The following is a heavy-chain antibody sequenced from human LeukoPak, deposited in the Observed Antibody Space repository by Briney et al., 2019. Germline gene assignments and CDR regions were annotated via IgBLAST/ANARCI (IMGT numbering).Heavy chain of an antibody. J-gene: IGHJ5*02. V-gene: IGHV3-30-3*01. CDR1: GFTFSSYA. CDR2: ISYDGSNK. Sequence: PGGSLRLSCAASGFTFSSYAMHWVRQAPGKGLEGVAVISYDGSNKYYADSVKGRFTISRDNSKNTLYLQMNSLRAEDTAVYYCARARDIVGFNWFDPWGQGTLVTVSS. D-gene: IGHD2-15*01. CDR3: ARARDIVGFNWFDP.